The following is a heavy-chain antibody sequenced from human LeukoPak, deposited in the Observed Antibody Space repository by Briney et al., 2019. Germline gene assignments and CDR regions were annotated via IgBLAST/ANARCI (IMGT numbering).Heavy chain of an antibody. V-gene: IGHV4-59*01. CDR2: IYYSGST. CDR1: GGSISSYY. J-gene: IGHJ4*02. D-gene: IGHD4-17*01. CDR3: ARGAYGDPTSFDY. Sequence: SETLSLTCTVSGGSISSYYWSWVRQPPGKGLEWIGYIYYSGSTNYNPSLKSRVTISVDTSKNQFSLKLSSVTAADTAVYYCARGAYGDPTSFDYWGQGTLVTVSS.